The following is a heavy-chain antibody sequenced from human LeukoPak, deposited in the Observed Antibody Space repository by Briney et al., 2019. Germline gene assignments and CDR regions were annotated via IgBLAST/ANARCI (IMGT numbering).Heavy chain of an antibody. CDR2: ICTSGST. D-gene: IGHD3-10*01. CDR3: ARVGSYGWGNYYYYYMDV. V-gene: IGHV4-4*07. CDR1: GGSISSYY. J-gene: IGHJ6*03. Sequence: TSETLSLTCTVSGGSISSYYWSWIRQPAGKGPEWIGRICTSGSTNYNPSLKSRVTMSVDASKNQFSLKLSSVTAADTAVYYCARVGSYGWGNYYYYYMDVWGKGTTVTVSS.